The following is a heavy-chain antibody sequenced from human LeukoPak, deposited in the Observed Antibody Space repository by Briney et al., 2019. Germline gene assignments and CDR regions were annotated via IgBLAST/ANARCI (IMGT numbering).Heavy chain of an antibody. J-gene: IGHJ3*01. V-gene: IGHV3-30*04. CDR1: GFTFSSFA. CDR3: AREMKTIAASGFDY. Sequence: GGSLRLSCAASGFTFSSFAMNRVRQAPGKGLEWVAVISYDGSSKYYADSVKGRFTISRDNSENTLYLQMNSLRAEDTAVYYCAREMKTIAASGFDYWGQGTMVTVSS. CDR2: ISYDGSSK. D-gene: IGHD6-13*01.